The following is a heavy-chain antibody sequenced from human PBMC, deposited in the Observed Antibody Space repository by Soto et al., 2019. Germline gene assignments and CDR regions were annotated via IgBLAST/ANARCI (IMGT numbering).Heavy chain of an antibody. V-gene: IGHV1-3*01. Sequence: ASVKVSCKASGYTFTSYAMHWVRQAPGQRLEWMGWINAGNGNTKYSQKFQGRVTITRDTSASTAYMELSSLRSEDTAVYYCARGRGYSGYRQKTIFYYFDYWGQGTLVTVSS. CDR3: ARGRGYSGYRQKTIFYYFDY. J-gene: IGHJ4*02. CDR2: INAGNGNT. CDR1: GYTFTSYA. D-gene: IGHD5-12*01.